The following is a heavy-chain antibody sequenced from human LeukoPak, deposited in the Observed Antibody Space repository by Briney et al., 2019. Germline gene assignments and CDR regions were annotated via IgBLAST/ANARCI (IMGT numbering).Heavy chain of an antibody. CDR2: INTANGNT. CDR1: GYTFTSYA. V-gene: IGHV1-3*04. CDR3: ARIVGATNEDFDY. J-gene: IGHJ4*02. Sequence: ASVKVSCKASGYTFTSYAMHWVRQAPGQRLEWMGWINTANGNTKYSQKFQGRVTITRDTAARIAYMELRSLRSEDTALYYCARIVGATNEDFDYWGQGTLVTVSS. D-gene: IGHD1-26*01.